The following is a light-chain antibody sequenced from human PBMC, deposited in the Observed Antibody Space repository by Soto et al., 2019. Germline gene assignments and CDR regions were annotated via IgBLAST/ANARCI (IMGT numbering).Light chain of an antibody. CDR2: GAS. CDR1: QSVGSTY. V-gene: IGKV3-15*01. J-gene: IGKJ5*01. CDR3: QQYNNWPIT. Sequence: EIVLTQSPGTLSLSPGERATLSCRASQSVGSTYLAWYQQKPGQAPRLLIFGASPRASGIPARFSGSGAGTEFALTISSLQSEDFAVYYCQQYNNWPITFGQGTRLEIK.